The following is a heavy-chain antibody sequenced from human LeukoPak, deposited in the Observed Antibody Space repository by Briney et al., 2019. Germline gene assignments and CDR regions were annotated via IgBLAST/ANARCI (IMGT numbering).Heavy chain of an antibody. CDR3: ARFVAGSWLQLPANDYFDN. CDR1: GGSISSYY. V-gene: IGHV4-59*01. D-gene: IGHD5-24*01. CDR2: IYYSGST. J-gene: IGHJ4*02. Sequence: PSGTLSLTCTVSGGSISSYYWSWIRQPPGKGLEWIGYIYYSGSTNYYPSLKSRVTISVDTSKNQFSLKLSSVTAADTAVYYGARFVAGSWLQLPANDYFDNWGREPWSPSPQ.